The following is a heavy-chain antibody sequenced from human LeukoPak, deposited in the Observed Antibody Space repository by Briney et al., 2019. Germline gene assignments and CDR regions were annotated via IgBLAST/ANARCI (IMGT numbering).Heavy chain of an antibody. D-gene: IGHD1-26*01. Sequence: SQTLSLTCTVSGGSISSGSYYWSWIRQPAGKGLEWIGRIYTSGSTNYNPSLKSRVTISVDTSKNQFSLKLSSVTAADTAVYYCASCWWEQGRYYYGMDVWGQGTTVTVSS. CDR3: ASCWWEQGRYYYGMDV. CDR1: GGSISSGSYY. CDR2: IYTSGST. J-gene: IGHJ6*02. V-gene: IGHV4-61*02.